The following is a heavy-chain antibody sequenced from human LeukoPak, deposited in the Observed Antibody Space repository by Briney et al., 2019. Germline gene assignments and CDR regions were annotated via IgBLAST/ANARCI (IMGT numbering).Heavy chain of an antibody. V-gene: IGHV4-34*01. Sequence: SETLSLTCAVYGGSFSGYYWSWIRQPPGKVLEWIGEVNHSGSTNYNPSLKSRVTISVDTSKNQFSLKLSSVTAADTAVYCCARGVGAYGSGSYYYYYYMDVWGKGTTVTVSS. CDR1: GGSFSGYY. J-gene: IGHJ6*03. D-gene: IGHD3-10*01. CDR2: VNHSGST. CDR3: ARGVGAYGSGSYYYYYYMDV.